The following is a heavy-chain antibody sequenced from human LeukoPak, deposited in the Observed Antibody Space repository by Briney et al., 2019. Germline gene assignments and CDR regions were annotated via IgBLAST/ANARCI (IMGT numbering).Heavy chain of an antibody. Sequence: PSETLSLTCTVSGGSISSGGYYWSWIRQHPGKGLEWIGYIYYSGSTYYNPSLKSRVTISVDTSKNQFSLKLSSVTAADTAVYYCARDPQDYYKDGRLFYFDYWGQGTLVTVSS. CDR2: IYYSGST. CDR3: ARDPQDYYKDGRLFYFDY. CDR1: GGSISSGGYY. J-gene: IGHJ4*02. D-gene: IGHD3-10*01. V-gene: IGHV4-31*03.